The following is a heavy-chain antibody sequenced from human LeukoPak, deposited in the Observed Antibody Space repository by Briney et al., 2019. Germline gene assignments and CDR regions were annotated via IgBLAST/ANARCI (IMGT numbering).Heavy chain of an antibody. J-gene: IGHJ4*02. CDR3: AKSHSSGWAPFDY. Sequence: GGSLRLSCAASGFTFDDYAMHWVRQAPGKGQEWVSGISWNSGSIGYADSVKGRFTISRDNAKNSLYLQMNSLRAEDTALYYCAKSHSSGWAPFDYWGQGTLVTVSS. D-gene: IGHD6-19*01. V-gene: IGHV3-9*01. CDR2: ISWNSGSI. CDR1: GFTFDDYA.